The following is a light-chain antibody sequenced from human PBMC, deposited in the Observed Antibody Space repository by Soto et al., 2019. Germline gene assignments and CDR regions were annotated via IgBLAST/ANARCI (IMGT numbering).Light chain of an antibody. CDR1: QSVSSSY. V-gene: IGKV3D-7*01. CDR3: QQDYNLQT. Sequence: PGKRVTLSCRASQSVSSSYLTWDQQTPGQTPRLLIYGASTRATSIPARFSGSGSGTDFTLTISSLQPEDFAVYYCQQDYNLQTFGQGTKVEIK. CDR2: GAS. J-gene: IGKJ1*01.